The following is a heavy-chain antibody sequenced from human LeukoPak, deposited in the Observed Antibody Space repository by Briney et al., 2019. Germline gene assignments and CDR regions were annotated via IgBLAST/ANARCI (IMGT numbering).Heavy chain of an antibody. CDR1: GGSFSGYY. Sequence: SETLSLTCAVYGGSFSGYYWSWIRQPPGKGLEWIGEINHSGSTNYNPSLKSRVTISVDTSKNQFSLKLSSVTAADTAVYYCARGRVYCSSTSCYTNRFDPWGQGTLVTVSS. CDR3: ARGRVYCSSTSCYTNRFDP. CDR2: INHSGST. J-gene: IGHJ5*02. V-gene: IGHV4-34*01. D-gene: IGHD2-2*02.